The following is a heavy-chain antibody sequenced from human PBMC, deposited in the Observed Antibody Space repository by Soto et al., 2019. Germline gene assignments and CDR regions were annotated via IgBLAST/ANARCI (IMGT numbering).Heavy chain of an antibody. CDR1: GGTFDSNA. Sequence: QVQLVQSGTEVRKPGSSVKVSCKASGGTFDSNAISWVRLAPGQGLEWMGGIIPIFGTINNAQKFQDRVTITADESATIVYMELSILTSEDTAIYYCAREGLTFGPGAVGGAFDIWGQGTLVTVSS. D-gene: IGHD2-2*01. CDR3: AREGLTFGPGAVGGAFDI. J-gene: IGHJ3*02. V-gene: IGHV1-69*12. CDR2: IIPIFGTI.